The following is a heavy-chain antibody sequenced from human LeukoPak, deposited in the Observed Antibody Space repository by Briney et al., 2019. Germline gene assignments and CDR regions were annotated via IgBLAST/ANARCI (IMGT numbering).Heavy chain of an antibody. D-gene: IGHD3-10*01. CDR2: FDPEDGET. CDR3: ARDQGITMVRGVIRGQGNWFDP. V-gene: IGHV1-24*01. CDR1: GYTLTELS. Sequence: ASVKVSCKVSGYTLTELSMHWVRQAPGKGLEWMGGFDPEDGETIYAQKFQGRVTMTEDTSTDTAYMELSSLRSDDTAVYYCARDQGITMVRGVIRGQGNWFDPWGQGTLVTVSS. J-gene: IGHJ5*02.